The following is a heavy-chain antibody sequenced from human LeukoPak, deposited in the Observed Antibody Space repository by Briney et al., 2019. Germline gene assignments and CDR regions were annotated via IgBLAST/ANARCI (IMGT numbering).Heavy chain of an antibody. CDR3: AREQRGGLSGSLGGLFASYHTYYYMDV. CDR2: INPSDGAT. J-gene: IGHJ6*03. D-gene: IGHD1-26*01. CDR1: GYTFTMYY. Sequence: ASVKVSCKASGYTFTMYYIHWVRQAPGEGLEWMGVINPSDGATTYAQRFQGRVTMTRDMSTTTVYMDLRSLRSEDTAVHFCAREQRGGLSGSLGGLFASYHTYYYMDVWGRGTTVTVSS. V-gene: IGHV1-46*01.